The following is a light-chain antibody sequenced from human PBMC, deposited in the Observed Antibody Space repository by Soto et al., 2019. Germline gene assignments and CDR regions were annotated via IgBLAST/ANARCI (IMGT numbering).Light chain of an antibody. J-gene: IGLJ2*01. CDR3: SSYTSSSTQGGVV. Sequence: SYELTQPPSVSVAPGQTATMTCGGDNIGRKSVHWYQQKPGQAPVLVVYDDTDRPLGIPERLSGSNSGNTATLTITRVEAGDEADYYCSSYTSSSTQGGVVFGGGTQLTVL. CDR1: NIGRKS. CDR2: DDT. V-gene: IGLV3-21*02.